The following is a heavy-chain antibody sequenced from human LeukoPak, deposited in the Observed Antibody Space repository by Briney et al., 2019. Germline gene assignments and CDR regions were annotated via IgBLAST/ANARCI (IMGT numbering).Heavy chain of an antibody. CDR1: GFTFTNYA. J-gene: IGHJ5*02. CDR3: AKRGNDYGDYEWGTWFDP. CDR2: ISGSGGST. V-gene: IGHV3-23*01. D-gene: IGHD4-17*01. Sequence: GGSLRLSCAASGFTFTNYAMSWVRQAPGKGLEWVSTISGSGGSTYYADSVKGRFTISRDNSKNTLYLQMNSLRAEDTAVYYCAKRGNDYGDYEWGTWFDPWGQGTLVAVS.